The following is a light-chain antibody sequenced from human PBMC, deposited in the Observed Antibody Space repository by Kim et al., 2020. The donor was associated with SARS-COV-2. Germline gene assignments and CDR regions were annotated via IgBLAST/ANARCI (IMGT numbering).Light chain of an antibody. J-gene: IGKJ4*01. Sequence: GKRATLSCRASQGVSSSYLAWYQQRPGQTPRLLIYGASSRATGIPGRFSGSGSGTVFTLTISRLEPEDFAVYYCQQYDSSLGGLTFGGGTKVDIK. CDR1: QGVSSSY. CDR3: QQYDSSLGGLT. V-gene: IGKV3-20*01. CDR2: GAS.